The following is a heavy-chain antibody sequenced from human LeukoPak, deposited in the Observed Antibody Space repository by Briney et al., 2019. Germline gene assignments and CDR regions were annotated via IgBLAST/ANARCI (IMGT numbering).Heavy chain of an antibody. V-gene: IGHV3-7*01. D-gene: IGHD3-3*01. CDR3: ARVTIFGVPPFDY. CDR2: IKQDGSEK. Sequence: GGSLRLSCAASGFTFSSYWMSWVRQAPGKGLEWVANIKQDGSEKHYVDSVKGRFTISRDNAKNSLYLQMNSLRAEDTAVYYCARVTIFGVPPFDYWGQGTLVTVSS. CDR1: GFTFSSYW. J-gene: IGHJ4*02.